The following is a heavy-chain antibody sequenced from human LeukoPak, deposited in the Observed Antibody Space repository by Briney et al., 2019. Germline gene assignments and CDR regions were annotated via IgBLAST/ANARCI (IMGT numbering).Heavy chain of an antibody. CDR1: GFTFSSHG. J-gene: IGHJ4*02. Sequence: HPGRSLRLSCAASGFTFSSHGMHWVRQAPGKGLEWVAVIWYDGSNKYYADFVKGRFTISRDNSKNTVYLQMDSLRVEDTAIYYCAKTTTGYSSGRYPAWPIDYWGQGTLVTVSS. CDR3: AKTTTGYSSGRYPAWPIDY. CDR2: IWYDGSNK. D-gene: IGHD2-15*01. V-gene: IGHV3-33*06.